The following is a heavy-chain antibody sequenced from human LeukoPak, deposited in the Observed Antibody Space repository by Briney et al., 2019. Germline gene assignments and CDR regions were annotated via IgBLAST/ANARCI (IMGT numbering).Heavy chain of an antibody. CDR2: IYHTGST. D-gene: IGHD1-7*01. J-gene: IGHJ5*02. Sequence: SETLSLTCTVSGGSFSNHYWSWIRQPPGKGLERIGYIYHTGSTNYNPSLKSRVTISVDTSKNQFSLKLSSLTAADTAVYYCARGNYVDWFDPWGQGTQVTVSS. V-gene: IGHV4-59*11. CDR1: GGSFSNHY. CDR3: ARGNYVDWFDP.